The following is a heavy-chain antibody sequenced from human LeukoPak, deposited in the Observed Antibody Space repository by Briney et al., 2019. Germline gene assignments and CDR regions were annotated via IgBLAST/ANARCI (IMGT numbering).Heavy chain of an antibody. Sequence: GASVKVSCKASGGTFSSYAISWVRQAPGQGLEWMGGIIPIFGTANYAQKFQGRVTITTDESTSTAYMELSSLRSEDTAVYYCAREKNDFWSGYHPDWFDPWGQGTLVTVSS. CDR3: AREKNDFWSGYHPDWFDP. CDR1: GGTFSSYA. D-gene: IGHD3-3*01. V-gene: IGHV1-69*05. CDR2: IIPIFGTA. J-gene: IGHJ5*02.